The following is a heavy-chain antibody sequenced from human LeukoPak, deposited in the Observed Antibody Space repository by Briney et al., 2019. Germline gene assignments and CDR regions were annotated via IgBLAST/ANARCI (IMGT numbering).Heavy chain of an antibody. V-gene: IGHV4-34*01. CDR3: ARGLFTPTLLTYYYYYMDV. CDR1: GGSFSGYY. Sequence: SETLSLTCAVYGGSFSGYYWSWIRQPPGKGLEWIGEINHSGSTNYNPSLKSRVTISVDTSKNQFSLKLSSVTAADTAVYYCARGLFTPTLLTYYYYYMDVWGKGTTVTVSS. J-gene: IGHJ6*03. CDR2: INHSGST.